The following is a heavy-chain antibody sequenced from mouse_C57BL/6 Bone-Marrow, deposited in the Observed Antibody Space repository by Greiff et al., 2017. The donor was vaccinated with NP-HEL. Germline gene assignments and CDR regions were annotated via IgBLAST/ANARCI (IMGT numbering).Heavy chain of an antibody. D-gene: IGHD1-1*01. CDR1: GYTFTDYY. J-gene: IGHJ3*01. Sequence: VQLQQSGPELVKPGASVKISCKASGYTFTDYYMNWVKQSHGKSLEWIGDINPNNGGTSYNQKFKGKATLTVDKSSSTAYMELRSLTSEDSAVYYCARFRHDYGSSYWFAYWGQGTLVTVSA. CDR2: INPNNGGT. V-gene: IGHV1-26*01. CDR3: ARFRHDYGSSYWFAY.